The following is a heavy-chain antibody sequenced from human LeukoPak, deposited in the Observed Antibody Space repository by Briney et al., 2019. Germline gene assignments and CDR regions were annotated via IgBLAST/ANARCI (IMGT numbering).Heavy chain of an antibody. CDR2: INPNSGGT. V-gene: IGHV1-2*02. D-gene: IGHD6-13*01. CDR3: ARDPGIAAYYYMDV. CDR1: GYTFTGYY. J-gene: IGHJ6*03. Sequence: ASVKVSCKASGYTFTGYYMHWVRQAPGQGLEWMGWINPNSGGTNYAQKFQGRVTMTRDTSISTAYMELSRLRSDDTAEYYCARDPGIAAYYYMDVWGKGTTVTVSS.